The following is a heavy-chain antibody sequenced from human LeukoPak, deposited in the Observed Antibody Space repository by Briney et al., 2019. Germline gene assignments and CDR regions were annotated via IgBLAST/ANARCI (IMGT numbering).Heavy chain of an antibody. CDR3: ARSIGLTGGGVDV. Sequence: GGSLRLSCAASGFTFSDYNMNWVRQAPGKGLEWVSCITNGGSTIHHADSVKGRFTISRDNAKKTLYLQMNSLRAEDTAVYYCARSIGLTGGGVDVWGQGTTVTVSS. D-gene: IGHD3-9*01. J-gene: IGHJ6*02. CDR1: GFTFSDYN. CDR2: ITNGGSTI. V-gene: IGHV3-11*01.